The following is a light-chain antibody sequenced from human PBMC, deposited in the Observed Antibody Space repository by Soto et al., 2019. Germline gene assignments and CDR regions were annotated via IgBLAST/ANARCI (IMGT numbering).Light chain of an antibody. J-gene: IGLJ2*01. CDR2: EVS. Sequence: QSVLTQPPSASGSPGQSVTISCTGSSSDVGSFNYVSWYQHHPGKAPKLMISEVSKRPSGVPDRFSGSKSGNTASLTVSGLQADDEADYYCSSYAGSTVLFGGGTKLTVL. CDR1: SSDVGSFNY. V-gene: IGLV2-8*01. CDR3: SSYAGSTVL.